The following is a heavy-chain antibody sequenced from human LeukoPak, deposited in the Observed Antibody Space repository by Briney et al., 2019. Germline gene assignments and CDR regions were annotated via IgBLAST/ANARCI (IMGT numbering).Heavy chain of an antibody. J-gene: IGHJ4*02. V-gene: IGHV4-38-2*02. CDR2: IYHSGST. Sequence: SETLSLTCTVSGYSISSGYYWGWIRQPPRKGLEWIGSIYHSGSTYYNPSLKSRVTMSVDTSKNQFSLKLSSVTAADTAVYYCAWSMVRGVPPLDYWGQGTLVTVSS. CDR3: AWSMVRGVPPLDY. D-gene: IGHD3-10*01. CDR1: GYSISSGYY.